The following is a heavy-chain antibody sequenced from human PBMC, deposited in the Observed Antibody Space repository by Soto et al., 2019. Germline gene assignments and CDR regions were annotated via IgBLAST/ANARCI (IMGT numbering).Heavy chain of an antibody. Sequence: ASVKVSCKASGYTFTSYGISWVRQAPGQGLEWMGWISAYNGNTNYAQKLQGRVTLTTDTSTSTAYMELRSLRSDDTAVYYCARDLGRITGTPVRPSPSAPNAFDIWGQGTMVTVSS. V-gene: IGHV1-18*01. J-gene: IGHJ3*02. CDR3: ARDLGRITGTPVRPSPSAPNAFDI. CDR2: ISAYNGNT. D-gene: IGHD1-7*01. CDR1: GYTFTSYG.